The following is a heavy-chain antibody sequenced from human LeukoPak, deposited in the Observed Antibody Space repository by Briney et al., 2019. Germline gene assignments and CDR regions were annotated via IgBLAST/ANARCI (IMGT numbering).Heavy chain of an antibody. CDR3: ARRVPAAMVDDAFDI. J-gene: IGHJ3*02. V-gene: IGHV1-69*13. CDR1: GGTFSSYA. Sequence: GASVKVSCKASGGTFSSYAISWVRQAPGQGLEWMGGIIPIFGTANYARKFQGRVTITADESTSTAYMELSSLRSEDTAVYYCARRVPAAMVDDAFDIWGQGTMVTVSS. CDR2: IIPIFGTA. D-gene: IGHD2-2*01.